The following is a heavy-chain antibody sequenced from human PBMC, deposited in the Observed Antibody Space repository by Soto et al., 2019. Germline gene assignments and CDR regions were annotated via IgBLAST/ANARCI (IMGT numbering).Heavy chain of an antibody. D-gene: IGHD2-15*01. CDR1: GFTFSSYS. CDR3: ASDLYCSGGSCADY. CDR2: ISSSSSYI. J-gene: IGHJ4*02. V-gene: IGHV3-21*06. Sequence: VQLVESGGGLVKPGGSLRLSCAASGFTFSSYSMNWVRQAPGKGLEWVSSISSSSSYIYYADSVKGRFTISRDNAKNSLYLQMNSLRAEDTAVYYCASDLYCSGGSCADYWGQGTLVTVSS.